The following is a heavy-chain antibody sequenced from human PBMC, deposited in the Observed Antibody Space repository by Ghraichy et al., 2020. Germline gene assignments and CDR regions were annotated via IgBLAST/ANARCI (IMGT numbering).Heavy chain of an antibody. V-gene: IGHV1-18*01. CDR2: ITTKSGNT. Sequence: ASVKVSCKASGYSFISYGITWVRQAPGQGLEWMGWITTKSGNTQYAQKFQGRVTMTTETSTDTAYMELRSLRFDDTAVYYCARGVNWLEPWGQGTLVTVSS. CDR1: GYSFISYG. J-gene: IGHJ5*02. CDR3: ARGVNWLEP.